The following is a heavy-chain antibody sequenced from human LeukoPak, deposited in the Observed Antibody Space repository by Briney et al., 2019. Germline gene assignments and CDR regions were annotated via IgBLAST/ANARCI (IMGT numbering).Heavy chain of an antibody. V-gene: IGHV3-30-3*01. Sequence: GGSLRLSCAASGFTFSSYAMHWVRQAPGKGLEWVAVISYDGSNKYYADSVKGRFTISRDNSKNTLYLQMNSLRAEDTAVYYCAREGPPRCSSTSCYTHDAFDIWGQGTMVTFSS. CDR3: AREGPPRCSSTSCYTHDAFDI. CDR1: GFTFSSYA. J-gene: IGHJ3*02. CDR2: ISYDGSNK. D-gene: IGHD2-2*02.